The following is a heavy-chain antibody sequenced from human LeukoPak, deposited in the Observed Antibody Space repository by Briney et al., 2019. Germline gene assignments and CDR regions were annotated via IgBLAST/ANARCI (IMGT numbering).Heavy chain of an antibody. V-gene: IGHV4-34*01. D-gene: IGHD2-2*01. CDR2: ISHSGST. J-gene: IGHJ6*02. Sequence: NTSETLSLTCAVYGVSFSGYYWSWIRQPPGKGLEWIGEISHSGSTNYNPSLKSRVTISVDTSKNQFSLKLSSVTAADTAVYYCAGRDCSSTSCYDHYYYGMDVWGQGTTVTVSS. CDR1: GVSFSGYY. CDR3: AGRDCSSTSCYDHYYYGMDV.